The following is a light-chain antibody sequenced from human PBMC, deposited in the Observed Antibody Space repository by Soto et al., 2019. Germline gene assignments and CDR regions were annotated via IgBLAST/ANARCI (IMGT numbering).Light chain of an antibody. CDR3: QNHYNPWT. J-gene: IGKJ1*01. V-gene: IGKV4-1*01. CDR2: WAS. Sequence: DIVMTQSPDSLAVSLGETATINCNSSPNNENYLAWYQQKAGHPPKLLIDWASTRASGVPDRFSGSGSGTAFTLTISSLQAEDVAVSYCQNHYNPWTFGQGAKGDIK. CDR1: PNNENY.